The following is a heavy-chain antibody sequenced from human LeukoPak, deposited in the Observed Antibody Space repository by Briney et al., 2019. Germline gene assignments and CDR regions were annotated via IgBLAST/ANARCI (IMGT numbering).Heavy chain of an antibody. V-gene: IGHV4-34*01. CDR3: ARVTYGSGSYHGRFDP. J-gene: IGHJ5*02. D-gene: IGHD3-10*01. Sequence: SETLSLTCRDYGGSSSDYSWSWIRQPPEKGLEWIGEINQSGDTNYNPSLTGRVTLSLEMSNYQFSLRLTSVTAADTAVYYCARVTYGSGSYHGRFDPWGQGTLVTVSS. CDR1: GGSSSDYS. CDR2: INQSGDT.